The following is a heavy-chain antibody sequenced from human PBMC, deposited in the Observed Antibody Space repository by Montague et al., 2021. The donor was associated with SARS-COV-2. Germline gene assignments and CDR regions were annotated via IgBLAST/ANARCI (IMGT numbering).Heavy chain of an antibody. CDR1: GFIVSGNY. J-gene: IGHJ4*02. CDR2: IYTGGTT. D-gene: IGHD1-14*01. Sequence: SLRLSCAASGFIVSGNYMSWVRQAPGKGLDWVSVIYTGGTTFYAGSVKGRFTISRHNADNTLYLQTNSLRDDDTAVYYCAAGIGNNALAYWGQGTLVTVSS. V-gene: IGHV3-53*04. CDR3: AAGIGNNALAY.